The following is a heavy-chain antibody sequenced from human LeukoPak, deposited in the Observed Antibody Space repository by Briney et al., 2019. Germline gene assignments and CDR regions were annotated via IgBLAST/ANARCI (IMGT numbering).Heavy chain of an antibody. CDR2: IRYDGNNK. CDR1: GFTFSSYG. D-gene: IGHD3-9*01. J-gene: IGHJ4*02. Sequence: PGGSLRLSCAASGFTFSSYGMHWVRQAPGKGLEWVAFIRYDGNNKYYADSVKGRFTISRDNSKNTLYLQVNSLRAEDTAVYYRAAFTYYQILTGYKAGSADYWGQGTLVTVSS. V-gene: IGHV3-30*02. CDR3: AAFTYYQILTGYKAGSADY.